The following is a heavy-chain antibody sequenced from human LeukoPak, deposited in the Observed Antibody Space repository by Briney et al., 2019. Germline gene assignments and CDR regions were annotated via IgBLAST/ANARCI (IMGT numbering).Heavy chain of an antibody. V-gene: IGHV3-74*01. CDR3: ARDRVPYCSGVSCSVDV. Sequence: PGGSLTLSCAASGFTFSNYWMQWVRHAPGKGLVEISRIIRDGSATNYAHSVKGRFTISRDNAKNTLYLQMNSLRVEDTAVYYCARDRVPYCSGVSCSVDVWGQGTTVTVAS. CDR2: IIRDGSAT. CDR1: GFTFSNYW. D-gene: IGHD2-15*01. J-gene: IGHJ6*02.